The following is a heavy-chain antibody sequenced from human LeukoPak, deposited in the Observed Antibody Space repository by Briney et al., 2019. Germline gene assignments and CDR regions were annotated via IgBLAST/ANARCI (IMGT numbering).Heavy chain of an antibody. Sequence: ASVKVSCKASGFTFTSSAMQGVRQARGQRLEWIGWIVVGSGNTNYAQKFQERVTITRDMSTSTAYMELSSLRSEDTAVYYCAASYRKNDFDYWGQGTLVTVSS. V-gene: IGHV1-58*02. J-gene: IGHJ4*02. CDR2: IVVGSGNT. D-gene: IGHD1-1*01. CDR1: GFTFTSSA. CDR3: AASYRKNDFDY.